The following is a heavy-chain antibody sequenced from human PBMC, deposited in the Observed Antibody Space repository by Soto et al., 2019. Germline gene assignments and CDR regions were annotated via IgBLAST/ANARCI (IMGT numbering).Heavy chain of an antibody. CDR3: ARDLSDY. CDR1: GFTFKNYG. J-gene: IGHJ4*02. V-gene: IGHV3-33*01. CDR2: VYYDGSNQ. Sequence: QVPLVESGGGVVQPGTSLRLSCAASGFTFKNYGMHWVRQAPGKGLEWVAIVYYDGSNQYYADSVKGRFTISRDNSKNTLYLQMNCLRVDDTAMYYCARDLSDYWGQGTLVTVSS.